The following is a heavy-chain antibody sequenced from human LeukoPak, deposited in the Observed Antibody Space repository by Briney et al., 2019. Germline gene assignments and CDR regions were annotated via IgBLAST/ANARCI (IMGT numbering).Heavy chain of an antibody. CDR2: IYYSGST. J-gene: IGHJ4*02. D-gene: IGHD4-11*01. V-gene: IGHV4-59*12. CDR3: ARTYSNYVPHFDY. Sequence: SETLSLTCTVSGGSISSYYWSWIRQPPGKGLEWIGYIYYSGSTNYNPSLKSRVTISVDRSKNQFSLKLSSVTAADTAVYYCARTYSNYVPHFDYWGQGTLVTVSS. CDR1: GGSISSYY.